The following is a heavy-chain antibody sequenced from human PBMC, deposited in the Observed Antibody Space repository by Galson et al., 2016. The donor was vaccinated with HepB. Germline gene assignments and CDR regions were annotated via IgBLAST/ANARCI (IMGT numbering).Heavy chain of an antibody. Sequence: QSGAEVKKPGESLRISCPGSGYTFSNYWIDWVRHLPGKGLERVGTIYPGDSDTRYSPSFQGQVTISTVKSIGAAYLQWNNLKASDTAMYYCARFSGSGWGSFDYWGQGTLVTVSS. CDR1: GYTFSNYW. V-gene: IGHV5-51*01. J-gene: IGHJ4*02. CDR2: IYPGDSDT. D-gene: IGHD6-19*01. CDR3: ARFSGSGWGSFDY.